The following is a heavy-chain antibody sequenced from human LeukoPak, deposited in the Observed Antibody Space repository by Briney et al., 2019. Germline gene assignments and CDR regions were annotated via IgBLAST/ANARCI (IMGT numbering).Heavy chain of an antibody. CDR1: GFSFSKFA. J-gene: IGHJ6*03. Sequence: PGGSLRLSCGASGFSFSKFAMHWVRQAPGRGLESVSGISYNGDGTYYANSVKGRFTISRDNSKKTLYLQVGSLRVEDMGVYYCARGHFWSGYTYQDYFYYMDVWGKGTAVTVSS. CDR3: ARGHFWSGYTYQDYFYYMDV. D-gene: IGHD3-3*02. V-gene: IGHV3-64*01. CDR2: ISYNGDGT.